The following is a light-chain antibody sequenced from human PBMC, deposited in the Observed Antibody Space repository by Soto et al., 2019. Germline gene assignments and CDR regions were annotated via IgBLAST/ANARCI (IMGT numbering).Light chain of an antibody. CDR3: QHYGSSPRYT. Sequence: EIVLTQSPGTLSLSPGERATLSCRASQSVSSSYLAWYQQKPGQAPRLLIYGASSRATGIPDRFRGSGSGTDFPLTISRLEPEDFAVYYCQHYGSSPRYTFGQGTKLEIK. CDR2: GAS. V-gene: IGKV3-20*01. J-gene: IGKJ2*01. CDR1: QSVSSSY.